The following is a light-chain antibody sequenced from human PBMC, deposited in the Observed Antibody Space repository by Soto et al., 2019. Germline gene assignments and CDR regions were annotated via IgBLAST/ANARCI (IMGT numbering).Light chain of an antibody. CDR3: QQCGSSPWT. Sequence: EIVLTQSPGTLSLSPGERATLSCRASQSVNSTYLAWYQQKPGQAPRLLIYGASSRATGIPDRFSGGGSGTDFTLTINRVEPEDFAVYYCQQCGSSPWTFGQGTKVEIK. J-gene: IGKJ1*01. V-gene: IGKV3-20*01. CDR1: QSVNSTY. CDR2: GAS.